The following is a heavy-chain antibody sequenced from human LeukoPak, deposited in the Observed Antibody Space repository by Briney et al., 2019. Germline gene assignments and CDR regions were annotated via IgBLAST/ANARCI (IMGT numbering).Heavy chain of an antibody. Sequence: PGGSLRLSCAASGFTFSSYAMHWVRQAPGKGLEWVAVISYDGSNKYYADSVKGRFTISRDNSKNTLYLQMNSLRAEDTAVYYCARGASGVVVVAASFRYWGQGTLVTVSS. CDR2: ISYDGSNK. CDR3: ARGASGVVVVAASFRY. D-gene: IGHD2-15*01. CDR1: GFTFSSYA. V-gene: IGHV3-30-3*01. J-gene: IGHJ4*02.